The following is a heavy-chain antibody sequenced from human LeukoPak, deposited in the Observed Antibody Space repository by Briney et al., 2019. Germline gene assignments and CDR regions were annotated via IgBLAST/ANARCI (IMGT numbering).Heavy chain of an antibody. CDR2: INPNSGGT. J-gene: IGHJ5*02. V-gene: IGHV1-2*02. D-gene: IGHD6-19*01. CDR1: GYTFTGYY. CDR3: ATMSSGWQNWFDP. Sequence: GASVKVSCKASGYTFTGYYMHWVRRAPGQGLEWMGWINPNSGGTNYAQKFQGRVTMTRDTSISTAYMELSRLRSDDTAVYYCATMSSGWQNWFDPWGQGTLVTVSS.